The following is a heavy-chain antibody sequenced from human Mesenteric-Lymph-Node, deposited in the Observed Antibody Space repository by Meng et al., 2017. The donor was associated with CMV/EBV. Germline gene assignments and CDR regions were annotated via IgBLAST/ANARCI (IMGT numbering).Heavy chain of an antibody. V-gene: IGHV2-5*02. CDR3: ARYNWNYFDY. Sequence: LTCPFSGFSLRSSGMGVGWIRQPPGNALDCLALIYWDDDKRYSPSLKSRLTITGDTSKNQVVLTVTNLDPVDTGTYCCARYNWNYFDYWGQGTLVTVSS. CDR2: IYWDDDK. CDR1: GFSLRSSGMG. J-gene: IGHJ4*02. D-gene: IGHD1-20*01.